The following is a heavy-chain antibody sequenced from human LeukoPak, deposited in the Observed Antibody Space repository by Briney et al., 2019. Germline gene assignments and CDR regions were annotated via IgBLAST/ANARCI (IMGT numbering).Heavy chain of an antibody. CDR1: GGSISSGSYY. J-gene: IGHJ4*02. Sequence: PSETLSLTCTVSGGSISSGSYYWSWIRQPAGKGLEWIGRIYTSGSTNYNPSLKSRVTISVDTSKNQFSLKLSSVTAADTAVYYCARGRVYYDILTGYYDYWGQGTLVTVSS. V-gene: IGHV4-61*02. D-gene: IGHD3-9*01. CDR3: ARGRVYYDILTGYYDY. CDR2: IYTSGST.